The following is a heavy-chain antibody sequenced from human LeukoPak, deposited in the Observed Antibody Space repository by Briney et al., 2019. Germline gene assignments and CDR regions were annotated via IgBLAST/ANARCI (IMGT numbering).Heavy chain of an antibody. J-gene: IGHJ5*02. CDR2: IYYRGST. Sequence: PSETLSLTCTVSGGSVSSGSYYWSWIRQPPGKGLEWIGYIYYRGSTNYNPSLKSRVTISVDTSKNQFSLKLSSVTAADTAVYYCARFANWFDPWGQGTLVTVSS. CDR3: ARFANWFDP. CDR1: GGSVSSGSYY. V-gene: IGHV4-61*01.